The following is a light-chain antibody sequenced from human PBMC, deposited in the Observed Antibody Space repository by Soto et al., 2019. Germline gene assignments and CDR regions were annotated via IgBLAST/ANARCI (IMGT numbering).Light chain of an antibody. CDR2: EGG. CDR3: CSFAAGNTYG. J-gene: IGLJ1*01. Sequence: QSVLTQPASVSGSPGQSIALSCTGTSSDVGTYNLVSWYQQHPGKAPKLLISEGGKRPSGVSDRFSGSKSGNTASLTISGLQAEDEADYYCCSFAAGNTYGFGTGTKVTV. V-gene: IGLV2-23*01. CDR1: SSDVGTYNL.